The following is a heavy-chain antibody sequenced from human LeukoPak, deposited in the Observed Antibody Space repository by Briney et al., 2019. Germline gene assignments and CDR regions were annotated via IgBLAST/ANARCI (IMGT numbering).Heavy chain of an antibody. CDR2: ISYDGSNK. D-gene: IGHD6-13*01. CDR1: GFTFSSYA. CDR3: ARSEEAAQDAFDI. V-gene: IGHV3-30*01. J-gene: IGHJ3*02. Sequence: GGSLRLSCAASGFTFSSYAMHWVRQAPGKGLEWVAVISYDGSNKYYVDSVKGRFTISRDNSKNTLYLQMNSLRAEDTAVYYCARSEEAAQDAFDIWGQGTMVTVSS.